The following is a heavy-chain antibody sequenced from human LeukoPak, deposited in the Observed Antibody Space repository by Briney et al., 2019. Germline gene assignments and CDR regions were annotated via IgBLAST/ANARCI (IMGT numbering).Heavy chain of an antibody. D-gene: IGHD3-10*01. J-gene: IGHJ4*02. CDR3: ARTYYGSGSYYTFFDY. CDR2: IWYDGSNK. CDR1: GFTFSSYG. Sequence: AGGSLRLSCAASGFTFSSYGMHWVRQAPGKGLEWVAVIWYDGSNKYYADSVKGRFTISRDNSKNTLYLQMNSLRAEDTAVYYCARTYYGSGSYYTFFDYWGQGTLVTVSS. V-gene: IGHV3-33*01.